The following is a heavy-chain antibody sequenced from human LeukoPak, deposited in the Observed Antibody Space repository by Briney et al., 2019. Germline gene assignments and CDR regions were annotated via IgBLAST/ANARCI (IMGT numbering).Heavy chain of an antibody. V-gene: IGHV3-21*01. CDR3: ARTHGTLTGTGFDY. CDR1: GFTFSSYE. D-gene: IGHD1-20*01. Sequence: GGSLRLSCAASGFTFSSYEMNWVRQAPGKGLEWVSSISSSSRSIFYADSVRGRFTTSRDNAKNSLFLQMNSLRAEDTAVYYCARTHGTLTGTGFDYWGQGTLVIVSS. CDR2: ISSSSRSI. J-gene: IGHJ4*02.